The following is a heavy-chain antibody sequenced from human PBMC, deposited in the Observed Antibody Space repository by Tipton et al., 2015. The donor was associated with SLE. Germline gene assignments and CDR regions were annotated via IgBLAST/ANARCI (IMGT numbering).Heavy chain of an antibody. J-gene: IGHJ6*03. CDR2: IYVSGST. V-gene: IGHV4-61*02. CDR1: GGSISSGFYY. D-gene: IGHD6-19*01. CDR3: ARETEDTGWIHSRDYIYYYYYVDV. Sequence: TLSLTCTVSGGSISSGFYYWSWIRQPAGKGLEWIGRIYVSGSTNYNPSLKSRVTMSVDVSKNQFSLELSSVTAADTAVYYCARETEDTGWIHSRDYIYYYYYVDVWGQGTTVTVSS.